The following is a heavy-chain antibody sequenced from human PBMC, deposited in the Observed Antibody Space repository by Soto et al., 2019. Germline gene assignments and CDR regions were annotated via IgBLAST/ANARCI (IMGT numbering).Heavy chain of an antibody. V-gene: IGHV1-69*01. CDR2: FIPIFGTT. D-gene: IGHD3-22*01. CDR3: TRDRGRRYNDGRGYYYSAY. Sequence: QVHLVQSGAEVKKPGSSVKVSCKASGGTFSSYAISWVRQAPGQGLEWMGGFIPIFGTTNYAQKFQGRVTIPADESTSKAYMELSSLRSEDTAVYYCTRDRGRRYNDGRGYYYSAYWGQGTLVTVSS. CDR1: GGTFSSYA. J-gene: IGHJ4*02.